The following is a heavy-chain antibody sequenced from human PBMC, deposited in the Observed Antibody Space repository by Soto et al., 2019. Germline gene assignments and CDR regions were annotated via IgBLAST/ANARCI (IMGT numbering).Heavy chain of an antibody. Sequence: PSETLSLTCTVSGGSISSGDYYWTWIRQPPGKGLEWIGYIYYSGSINYNPSLESRVIISVDTSKNQFSLRLSSVTAADTAVYYCARAYYDTAGYGLDPWGQGALVTVSS. CDR2: IYYSGSI. V-gene: IGHV4-61*08. J-gene: IGHJ5*02. CDR1: GGSISSGDYY. CDR3: ARAYYDTAGYGLDP. D-gene: IGHD3-22*01.